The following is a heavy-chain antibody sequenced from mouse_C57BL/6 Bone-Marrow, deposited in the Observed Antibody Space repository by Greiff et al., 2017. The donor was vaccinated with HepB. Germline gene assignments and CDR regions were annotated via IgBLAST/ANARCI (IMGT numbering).Heavy chain of an antibody. J-gene: IGHJ1*03. CDR2: INYDGSST. CDR1: GFTFSDYY. D-gene: IGHD2-5*01. V-gene: IGHV5-16*01. CDR3: ASYSNYGYFDV. Sequence: EVKVVESEGGLVQPGSSMKLSCTASGFTFSDYYMAWVRQVPEKGLEWVANINYDGSSTYYLDSLKSRFIISRDNAKNRQYLQMSSLKSEDTATYYCASYSNYGYFDVWGTGTTVTVSS.